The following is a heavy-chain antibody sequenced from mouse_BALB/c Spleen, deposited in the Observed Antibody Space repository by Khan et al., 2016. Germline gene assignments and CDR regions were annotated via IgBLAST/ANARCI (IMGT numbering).Heavy chain of an antibody. CDR1: GFSLTIYG. V-gene: IGHV2-6-1*01. CDR2: IWSDGSS. J-gene: IGHJ4*01. CDR3: ARQTRRGSSYTMDY. Sequence: VQLQESGPGLVAPSKSLSITCTISGFSLTIYGVHWVRQPPGKGLEWLVVIWSDGSSTYNSALKTRLSSSKDNSKSQAFLHINSRQTDDTAMYYCARQTRRGSSYTMDYWGQGTSFTVSS.